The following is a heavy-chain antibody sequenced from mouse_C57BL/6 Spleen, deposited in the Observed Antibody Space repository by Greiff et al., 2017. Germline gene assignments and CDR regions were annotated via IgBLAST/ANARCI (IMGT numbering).Heavy chain of an antibody. Sequence: LKQSGPELVKPGASVKISCKASGYSFTGYFMNWVKQSHGKSLEWIGRINPYNGDTFYNQKFKGKATLTVDKSSSTAHMELLSLTSEDFAVYYCASGFITTVVARNYYAMDYWGQGTSVTVSS. CDR3: ASGFITTVVARNYYAMDY. V-gene: IGHV1-37*01. D-gene: IGHD1-1*01. J-gene: IGHJ4*01. CDR2: INPYNGDT. CDR1: GYSFTGYF.